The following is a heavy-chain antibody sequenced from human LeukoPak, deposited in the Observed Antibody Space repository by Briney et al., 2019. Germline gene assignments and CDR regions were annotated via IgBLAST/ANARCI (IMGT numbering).Heavy chain of an antibody. Sequence: ASVKVSCKASGYTFTSYGISWVRQAPGQGLEWMGWISAYNGNTNYAQKLQGRVTMTTDTSTSTAYMELRSLRSDDTAVYYCARSLKGYSSSWSLGEFDIWGQGTMVTVSS. CDR1: GYTFTSYG. V-gene: IGHV1-18*01. D-gene: IGHD6-13*01. CDR3: ARSLKGYSSSWSLGEFDI. CDR2: ISAYNGNT. J-gene: IGHJ3*02.